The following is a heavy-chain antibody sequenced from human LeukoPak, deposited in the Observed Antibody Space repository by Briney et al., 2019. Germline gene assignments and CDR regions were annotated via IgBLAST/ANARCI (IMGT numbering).Heavy chain of an antibody. D-gene: IGHD3-16*01. V-gene: IGHV4-38-2*02. CDR1: GYSISSGYY. CDR3: ARDLGASSSHWFDP. Sequence: SETLSLTCTVSGYSISSGYYWGWIRQPPGKGLEWIGSIYHSGSTYYNPSLKSRVTISVDTSRNQFSLKLSSVTAADTAVYYCARDLGASSSHWFDPWGQGTLVTVSS. CDR2: IYHSGST. J-gene: IGHJ5*02.